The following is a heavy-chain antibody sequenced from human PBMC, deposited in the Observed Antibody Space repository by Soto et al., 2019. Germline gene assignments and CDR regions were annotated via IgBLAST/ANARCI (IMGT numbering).Heavy chain of an antibody. J-gene: IGHJ4*02. Sequence: GGSLRLSCAASGFTFSSYGMHWVRQAPGKGLEWVAVISYDGSNKYYADSVKGRFTISRDNSKNTLYLQMNSLRAEDTAVYYCAKDRRITIFGVPHSWGQGTLVTV. V-gene: IGHV3-30*18. D-gene: IGHD3-3*01. CDR1: GFTFSSYG. CDR3: AKDRRITIFGVPHS. CDR2: ISYDGSNK.